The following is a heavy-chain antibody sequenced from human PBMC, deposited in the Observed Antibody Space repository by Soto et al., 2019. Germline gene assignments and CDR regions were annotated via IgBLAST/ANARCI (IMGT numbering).Heavy chain of an antibody. CDR3: ARDYRSTYYYDSSGYPGAFDI. V-gene: IGHV1-46*01. Sequence: ALVKVSCKASGYTFSNYYMHWVRQAPGQGLEWMGWINPSGGSTSYAQKFQGRVTMTRDTSTSTVYMELSSLRSEDTAVYYCARDYRSTYYYDSSGYPGAFDIWGQGTMVTVSS. J-gene: IGHJ3*02. D-gene: IGHD3-22*01. CDR2: INPSGGST. CDR1: GYTFSNYY.